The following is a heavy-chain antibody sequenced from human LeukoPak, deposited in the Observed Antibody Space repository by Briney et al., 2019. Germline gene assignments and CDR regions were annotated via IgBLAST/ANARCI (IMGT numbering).Heavy chain of an antibody. CDR1: GYTFTSYH. Sequence: GASVKVSCKASGYTFTSYHMHWVRQAPGQGLEWMGIINPSGGSTSYAQKFQGRVTMTRDTSTSTVYMELSSLRSEDTAVYYCAREREGGAFGYWGQGTLVTVSS. V-gene: IGHV1-46*01. J-gene: IGHJ4*02. CDR2: INPSGGST. D-gene: IGHD3-16*01. CDR3: AREREGGAFGY.